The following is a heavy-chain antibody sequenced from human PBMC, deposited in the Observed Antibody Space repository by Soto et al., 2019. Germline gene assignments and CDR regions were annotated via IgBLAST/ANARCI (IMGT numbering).Heavy chain of an antibody. CDR3: ARDPKGINYGGNSADGRGFDY. D-gene: IGHD4-17*01. Sequence: SVKVSCKASGGTFSSYAISWVRQAPGQGLEWMGGIIPIFGTANYAQKFQGRVTITADESTSTAYMELSSLRSEDTAVYYCARDPKGINYGGNSADGRGFDYWG. V-gene: IGHV1-69*13. CDR1: GGTFSSYA. J-gene: IGHJ4*01. CDR2: IIPIFGTA.